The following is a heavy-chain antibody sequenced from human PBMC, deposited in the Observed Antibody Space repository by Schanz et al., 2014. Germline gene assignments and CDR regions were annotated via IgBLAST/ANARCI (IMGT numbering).Heavy chain of an antibody. J-gene: IGHJ6*02. CDR1: GYIFTSYY. V-gene: IGHV1-46*01. Sequence: QVQLVQSGAEVKKPGASVKVSCKASGYIFTSYYIHWVRQARGQGLEWMGIINPSDGSTSYAQKFQGRVNMTKESSTNTVYIELSSQRTEDTAAYYWARPWFGSAGAAELSCKQPPEYYHDAMDDWGQGTPVTVSS. D-gene: IGHD3-16*02. CDR3: ARPWFGSAGAAELSCKQPPEYYHDAMDD. CDR2: INPSDGST.